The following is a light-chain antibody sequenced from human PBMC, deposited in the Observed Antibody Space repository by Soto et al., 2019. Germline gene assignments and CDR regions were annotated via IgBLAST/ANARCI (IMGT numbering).Light chain of an antibody. CDR2: GAS. CDR1: QGISSY. V-gene: IGKV1-9*01. CDR3: QQLNAYPLT. Sequence: DIQLTQSPSFLSASVGDRVTITCLASQGISSYLAWFQQKPGRAPNLLIYGASTLQSGVPSRFSGSGSGTDFTLTISNLQPEDFATYYCQQLNAYPLTFGQGTRLHIK. J-gene: IGKJ5*01.